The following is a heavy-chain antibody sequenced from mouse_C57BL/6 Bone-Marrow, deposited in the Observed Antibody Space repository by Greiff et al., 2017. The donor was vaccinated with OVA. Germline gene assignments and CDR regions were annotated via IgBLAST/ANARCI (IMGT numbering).Heavy chain of an antibody. D-gene: IGHD2-2*01. J-gene: IGHJ3*01. Sequence: VQLQQSGTVLARPGASVKMSCKTSGYTFTSYWMHWVKQRPGQGLEWIGAIYPGNSDNSYNQKFKGKAKLTEVTSARTAYMEHSGLTKEDSAVYYCTGGTVARTEQYGYGFWFAYWGQGTLVTVSA. V-gene: IGHV1-5*01. CDR2: IYPGNSDN. CDR1: GYTFTSYW. CDR3: TGGTVARTEQYGYGFWFAY.